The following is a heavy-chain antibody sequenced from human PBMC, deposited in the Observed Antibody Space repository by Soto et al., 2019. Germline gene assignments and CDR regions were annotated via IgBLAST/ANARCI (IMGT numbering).Heavy chain of an antibody. CDR1: GGSFSGYY. J-gene: IGHJ5*02. CDR3: AREHYCSGGSCYWFDP. CDR2: INHSGST. Sequence: SDTLSLTCAVYGGSFSGYYWSWIRQPPGKGLEWIGEINHSGSTNYNPSLKSRVTISVDTSKNQFSLKLSSVTAADTAVYYCAREHYCSGGSCYWFDPWGQGTLVTVSS. D-gene: IGHD2-15*01. V-gene: IGHV4-34*01.